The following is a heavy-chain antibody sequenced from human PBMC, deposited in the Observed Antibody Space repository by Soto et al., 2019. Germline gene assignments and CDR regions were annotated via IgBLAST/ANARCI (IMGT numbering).Heavy chain of an antibody. D-gene: IGHD4-17*01. Sequence: GKGMEWVSYISSSGSTIYYADSVKGRFTISRDNAKNSLYLQMNSLRAEDTAVSYRAFFFSCYGDHRDLHYLPTRRSSDL. CDR3: AFFFSCYGDHRDLHYLPTRRSSDL. CDR2: ISSSGSTI. V-gene: IGHV3-48*03. J-gene: IGHJ2*01.